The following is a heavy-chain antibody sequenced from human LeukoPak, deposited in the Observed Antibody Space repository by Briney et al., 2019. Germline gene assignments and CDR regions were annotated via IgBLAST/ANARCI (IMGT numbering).Heavy chain of an antibody. CDR2: IKQDGSEK. V-gene: IGHV3-7*01. CDR3: ARDNGYCSSTSCYTGGSDY. D-gene: IGHD2-2*02. Sequence: GGSLRLSCAASGFTFSSYWMSWVRQAPGKGLEWVANIKQDGSEKYYVDSVKGRFTISRDNAKNSLYLQMNSLRAEDTAVYYCARDNGYCSSTSCYTGGSDYWGQGTLVTVSS. J-gene: IGHJ4*02. CDR1: GFTFSSYW.